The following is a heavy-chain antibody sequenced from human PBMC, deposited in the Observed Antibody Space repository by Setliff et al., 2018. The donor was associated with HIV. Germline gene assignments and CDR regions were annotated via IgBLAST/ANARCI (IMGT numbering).Heavy chain of an antibody. CDR1: GGSISSGSYY. V-gene: IGHV4-61*02. Sequence: SETLSLTCTVSGGSISSGSYYWSWIRQPAGKGLEWIGRIYTSGSTNYNPSLKSRVTISVDTSKNQFSLKLSSVTAADTAVYYCASGRGPVAGDAFDIWGQGTMVTVSS. CDR2: IYTSGST. J-gene: IGHJ3*02. D-gene: IGHD2-21*01. CDR3: ASGRGPVAGDAFDI.